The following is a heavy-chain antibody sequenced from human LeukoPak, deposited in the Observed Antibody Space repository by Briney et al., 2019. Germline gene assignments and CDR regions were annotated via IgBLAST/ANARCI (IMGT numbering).Heavy chain of an antibody. J-gene: IGHJ5*02. CDR1: HXSISTYY. V-gene: IGHV4-59*01. CDR2: IHYSGST. D-gene: IGHD3-10*01. Sequence: SETLSLTCTVSHXSISTYYWSWIRQPPGKGLEWMGYIHYSGSTNYNPSLKSRVTISVDTSKKQLSLMLRSVTAADTAVYYCARDIYGSGHGWFDTWGQGRLVTVSS. CDR3: ARDIYGSGHGWFDT.